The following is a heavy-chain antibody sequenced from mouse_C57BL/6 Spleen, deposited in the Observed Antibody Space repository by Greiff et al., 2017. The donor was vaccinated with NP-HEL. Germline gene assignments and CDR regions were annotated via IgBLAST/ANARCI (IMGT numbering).Heavy chain of an antibody. CDR2: ISSGSSTV. Sequence: EVQLVESGGGLVKPGGSLKLSCAASGFTFSDYGMHWVRPAPETGLEWVAYISSGSSTVYYAATVKGRFTITRDNAKNTLYRQMTSLRSEDTAMYYCARDEVVDAMDYWGQGTSVTVSS. J-gene: IGHJ4*01. CDR3: ARDEVVDAMDY. CDR1: GFTFSDYG. D-gene: IGHD1-1*01. V-gene: IGHV5-17*01.